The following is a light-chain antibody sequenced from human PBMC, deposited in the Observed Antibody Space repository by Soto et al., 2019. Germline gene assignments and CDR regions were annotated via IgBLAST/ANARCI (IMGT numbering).Light chain of an antibody. CDR3: AAWEASLKGYV. J-gene: IGLJ1*01. CDR2: SSD. V-gene: IGLV1-44*01. CDR1: SSNIGSNT. Sequence: QSVRTQPPSASGTPGQRVTISCSGSSSNIGSNTVDWYRQLPGTAPKLLINSSDQRPSGVPDRFSGSKSGTSASLAISGLQSEDEAEYYCAAWEASLKGYVFGTGTKLTVL.